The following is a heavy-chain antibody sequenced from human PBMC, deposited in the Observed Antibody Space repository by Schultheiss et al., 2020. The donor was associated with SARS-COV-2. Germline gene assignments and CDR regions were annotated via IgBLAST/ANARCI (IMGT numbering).Heavy chain of an antibody. V-gene: IGHV4-4*02. J-gene: IGHJ5*02. D-gene: IGHD2-2*01. CDR2: IYHSGST. CDR3: ARITRGTDKCSSTSCRRGWFDP. CDR1: GGSISSSNW. Sequence: SETLSLTCAVSGGSISSSNWWSWVRQPPGKGLEWIGEIYHSGSTNYNPSLKSRVTISVDTSKNQFSLKLSSVTAADTAVYYCARITRGTDKCSSTSCRRGWFDPWGQGTLVTVSS.